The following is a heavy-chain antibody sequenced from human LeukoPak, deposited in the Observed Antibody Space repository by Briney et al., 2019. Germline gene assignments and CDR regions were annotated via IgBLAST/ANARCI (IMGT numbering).Heavy chain of an antibody. D-gene: IGHD1-14*01. Sequence: SETLPLTCTVSGGSISSYYWSWIRQPPGKGLEWIGYIYTSGSTNYNPSLKSRVTISVDTSKNQFSLKLSSVTAADTAVYYCARSRPSEGVGFDYWGQGTPVTVSS. CDR2: IYTSGST. V-gene: IGHV4-4*09. CDR1: GGSISSYY. J-gene: IGHJ4*02. CDR3: ARSRPSEGVGFDY.